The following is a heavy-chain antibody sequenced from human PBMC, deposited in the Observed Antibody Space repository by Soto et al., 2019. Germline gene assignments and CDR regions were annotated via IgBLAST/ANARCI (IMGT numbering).Heavy chain of an antibody. CDR2: IYHSGST. CDR3: ARGSDSSGSEDAFDI. J-gene: IGHJ3*02. D-gene: IGHD3-22*01. CDR1: GGCMSSGGYS. V-gene: IGHV4-30-2*01. Sequence: TLSLTCAVSGGCMSSGGYSWSWIRQPPGKGLEWIGYIYHSGSTYYNPSLKSRVTISVDRSKNQFSLKLSSVTAADTAVYYCARGSDSSGSEDAFDIWGQGTMVTVSS.